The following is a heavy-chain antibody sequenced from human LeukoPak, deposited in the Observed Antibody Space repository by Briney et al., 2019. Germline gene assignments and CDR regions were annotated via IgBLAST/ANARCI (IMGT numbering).Heavy chain of an antibody. D-gene: IGHD5-12*01. CDR2: FDLGDGET. CDR3: AAGDPWHLLDY. J-gene: IGHJ4*02. CDR1: GYTLTELS. Sequence: GASVKVSCKVSGYTLTELSMHWVRQAPGKGLEWMGGFDLGDGETIFAQKFQGSVTMTEDTSTDTAYMELRSLTSEDTAVYYCAAGDPWHLLDYWGQGTLVTVSS. V-gene: IGHV1-24*01.